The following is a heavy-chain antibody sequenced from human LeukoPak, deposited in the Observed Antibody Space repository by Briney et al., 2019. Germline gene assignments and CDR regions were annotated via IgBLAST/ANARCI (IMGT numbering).Heavy chain of an antibody. CDR2: IWHDGSNY. D-gene: IGHD6-13*01. V-gene: IGHV3-33*06. CDR3: SKAAYSSGWYGYYYMDV. Sequence: PGKSLRLSCAASGFTFSNSGMHWVRQAPGKGLDWVAVIWHDGSNYYYADSVKGRFTISRDNSKNTLYLQMNSLRAEDTAVYYCSKAAYSSGWYGYYYMDVWGKGTTVTVSS. J-gene: IGHJ6*03. CDR1: GFTFSNSG.